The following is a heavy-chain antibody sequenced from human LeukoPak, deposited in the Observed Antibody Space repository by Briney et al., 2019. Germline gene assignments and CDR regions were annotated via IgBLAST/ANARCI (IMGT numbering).Heavy chain of an antibody. J-gene: IGHJ3*02. CDR1: GFTFSSYA. V-gene: IGHV3-23*01. CDR3: ANYGSGAHAFDI. D-gene: IGHD3-10*01. CDR2: ISGSGGST. Sequence: PGGSLRLSCAASGFTFSSYAMSWVRQAPGKGLEWVSAISGSGGSTYYADSVKGRFTISRDNSKNTLYLQMNSLRAEDTAVYYCANYGSGAHAFDIWGQGTMVTVSS.